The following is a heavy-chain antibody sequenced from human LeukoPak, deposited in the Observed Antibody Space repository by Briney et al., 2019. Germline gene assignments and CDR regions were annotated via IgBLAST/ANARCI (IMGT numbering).Heavy chain of an antibody. Sequence: PSETLSLTCTVSGGSISSYYWSWIRQPPGKGLEWIGNIYHSGSTYYNPSLKSRVTISVDTSKNQFSLKLSSVTAADTAVYYCARTTSSGWTWGWGQGTLVTVSS. CDR3: ARTTSSGWTWG. J-gene: IGHJ4*02. D-gene: IGHD6-19*01. CDR1: GGSISSYY. CDR2: IYHSGST. V-gene: IGHV4-59*08.